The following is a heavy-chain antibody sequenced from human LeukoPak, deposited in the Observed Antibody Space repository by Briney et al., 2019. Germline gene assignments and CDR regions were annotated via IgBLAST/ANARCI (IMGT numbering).Heavy chain of an antibody. CDR1: GYTFTSYD. V-gene: IGHV1-8*01. Sequence: GASVKVSCKASGYTFTSYDINWVRQATGQGLEWMGWMNPNSGNTGYTQKFQGRVTMTRNTSISTAYMELSSLRSEDTAVYYCARGRRRYSSRDNWFDPWGQGTLVTVSS. CDR3: ARGRRRYSSRDNWFDP. J-gene: IGHJ5*02. CDR2: MNPNSGNT. D-gene: IGHD2-15*01.